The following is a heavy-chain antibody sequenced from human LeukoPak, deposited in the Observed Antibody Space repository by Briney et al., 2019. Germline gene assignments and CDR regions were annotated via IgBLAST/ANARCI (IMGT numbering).Heavy chain of an antibody. CDR2: IIPIFGRA. V-gene: IGHV1-69*01. CDR1: GGTFSSYA. Sequence: SVKVSCKASGGTFSSYAISWVRQAPGQGLEWMGGIIPIFGRANYAQKFQGRVTITADESTSTAYMELSSLRSEDTAVYYCARDLPRFLEWLPRYYYYYYMDVWGKGTTVTVSS. D-gene: IGHD3-3*01. J-gene: IGHJ6*03. CDR3: ARDLPRFLEWLPRYYYYYYMDV.